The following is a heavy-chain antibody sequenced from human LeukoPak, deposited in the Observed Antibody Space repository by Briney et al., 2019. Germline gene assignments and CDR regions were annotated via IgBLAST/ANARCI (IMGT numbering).Heavy chain of an antibody. V-gene: IGHV4-31*03. J-gene: IGHJ4*02. Sequence: SETLSLTCTVSGGSISSGGYYWSWIRQHPGKGLEWIGYICYSGSTYYNPSLKSRVTISIDTSKDQFSLKLSSVTAADTAVYYCAREGLDGSGSYYSYYFDYWGQGTLVTVSS. CDR3: AREGLDGSGSYYSYYFDY. CDR1: GGSISSGGYY. CDR2: ICYSGST. D-gene: IGHD3-10*01.